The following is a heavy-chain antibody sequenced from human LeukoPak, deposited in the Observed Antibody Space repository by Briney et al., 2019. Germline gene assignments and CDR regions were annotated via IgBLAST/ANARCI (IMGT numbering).Heavy chain of an antibody. CDR2: IYHSGSP. J-gene: IGHJ4*02. V-gene: IGHV4-4*02. D-gene: IGHD1-1*01. CDR3: ARVNINNWHSCDY. CDR1: GGSISSNNW. Sequence: PSGTLSLTCAVSGGSISSNNWWGWVRQPPGKGLEWIGEIYHSGSPNYNPSLKSRVTISVDKSRNHFSLNLSSVTAADTAVYYCARVNINNWHSCDYWGQGTLVSVSS.